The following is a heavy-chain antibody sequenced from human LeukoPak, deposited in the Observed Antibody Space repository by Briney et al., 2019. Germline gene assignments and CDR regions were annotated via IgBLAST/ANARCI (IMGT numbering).Heavy chain of an antibody. CDR3: ARDYVGYCSGGSCHGYFDY. CDR1: GGSISSGDYY. D-gene: IGHD2-15*01. V-gene: IGHV4-30-4*01. Sequence: PSETLSLTCTVSGGSISSGDYYWSWIRQPPGKGLEWIGYIYYSGSTYYNPSLKSRVTISVDTSKNQFSLKLSSVTAADTAVYYCARDYVGYCSGGSCHGYFDYWGQGTLVTVSS. J-gene: IGHJ4*02. CDR2: IYYSGST.